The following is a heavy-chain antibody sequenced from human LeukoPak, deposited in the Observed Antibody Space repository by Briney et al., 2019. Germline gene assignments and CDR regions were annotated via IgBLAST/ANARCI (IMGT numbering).Heavy chain of an antibody. Sequence: SGGSLRLSCAASGFTFSSYSMNWVRQAPGKGLEWVSSISSSSSYIYYADSVKGRFTISRDNAKNSLYLQMNSLRAEDTAVYYCAREVATLDDWYFDLWGRGTLVTVSS. V-gene: IGHV3-21*01. D-gene: IGHD5-12*01. CDR1: GFTFSSYS. CDR2: ISSSSSYI. J-gene: IGHJ2*01. CDR3: AREVATLDDWYFDL.